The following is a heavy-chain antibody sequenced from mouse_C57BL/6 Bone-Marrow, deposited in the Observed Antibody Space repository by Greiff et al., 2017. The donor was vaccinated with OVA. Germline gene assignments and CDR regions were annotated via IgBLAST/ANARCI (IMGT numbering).Heavy chain of an antibody. CDR2: IDPSDSYT. CDR3: ARRAY. Sequence: QVQLQQPGAELVRPGTSVKLSCKASGYTFTSYWMHWVKQRPGQGLEWIGVIDPSDSYTNYNQKFKGKATLTVDTSSSTAYMQLSSLTSEDSAVYYCARRAYWGQGTLGTVSA. J-gene: IGHJ3*01. CDR1: GYTFTSYW. V-gene: IGHV1-59*01.